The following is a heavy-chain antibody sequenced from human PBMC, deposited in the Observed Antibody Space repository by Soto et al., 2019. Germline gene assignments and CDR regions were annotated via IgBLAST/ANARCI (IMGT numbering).Heavy chain of an antibody. CDR2: IIPILGIA. J-gene: IGHJ6*02. CDR1: GGTFSSYT. CDR3: ARDSTVTTLRFSGMYV. D-gene: IGHD4-17*01. V-gene: IGHV1-69*04. Sequence: ASVKVSCKASGGTFSSYTISWVRQAPGQGLEWMGRIIPILGIANYAQKFQGRVTITADKSTSTAYMELSSLRSEDTAVYYCARDSTVTTLRFSGMYVWGQGTTVTVSS.